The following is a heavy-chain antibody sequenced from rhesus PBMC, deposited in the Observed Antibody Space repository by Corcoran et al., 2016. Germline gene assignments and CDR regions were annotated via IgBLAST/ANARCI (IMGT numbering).Heavy chain of an antibody. J-gene: IGHJ4*01. CDR3: AKDRGIAANYFDY. Sequence: EVQLVESGGGLAKLGGSLRLSCAASGFTFSSYWMNWVRQAPGKGLEWVIASNSGGDSTYYADSVKCRFTISRDNSKNTLSLQMNSLRAEDTAVYYCAKDRGIAANYFDYWGQGVLVTVSS. D-gene: IGHD6-19*01. V-gene: IGHV3S25*01. CDR1: GFTFSSYW. CDR2: SNSGGDST.